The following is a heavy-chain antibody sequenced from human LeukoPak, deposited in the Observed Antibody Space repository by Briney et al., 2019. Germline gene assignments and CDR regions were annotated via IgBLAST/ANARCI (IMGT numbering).Heavy chain of an antibody. CDR1: GGSISSYY. Sequence: SETLSLTCTVSGGSISSYYWSWIRQHPGKGLEWIGYIYYSGSTYYNPSLKSRVTISVDTSKNQFSLKLSSVTAADTAVYYCARVTAYYYDSSGYYYFDYWGQGTLVTVSS. V-gene: IGHV4-59*06. D-gene: IGHD3-22*01. CDR2: IYYSGST. J-gene: IGHJ4*02. CDR3: ARVTAYYYDSSGYYYFDY.